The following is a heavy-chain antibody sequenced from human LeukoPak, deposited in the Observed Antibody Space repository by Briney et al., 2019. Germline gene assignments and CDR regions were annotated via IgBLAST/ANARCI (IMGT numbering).Heavy chain of an antibody. Sequence: PSETLSLTCAVYGGSFSGYYWSWIRQPPGKGLEWIGEINHSGSTNYNPSLKSRVTISVDTSKNQFSLKLSSVTAADTAVYYCARGGDVEQRPFDDWGEGTLVTVSS. CDR2: INHSGST. V-gene: IGHV4-34*01. CDR3: ARGGDVEQRPFDD. D-gene: IGHD1/OR15-1a*01. CDR1: GGSFSGYY. J-gene: IGHJ4*02.